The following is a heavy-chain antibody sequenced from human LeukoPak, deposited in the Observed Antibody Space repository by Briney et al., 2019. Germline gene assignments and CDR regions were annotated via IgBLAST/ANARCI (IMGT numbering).Heavy chain of an antibody. CDR2: IYYSGST. CDR1: GGSISSYY. CDR3: ARILGYCTNGVCYMNYFDY. D-gene: IGHD2-8*01. J-gene: IGHJ4*02. Sequence: SEILSLTCTVSGGSISSYYWSWIRQPPGKGLEWIGYIYYSGSTNYNPSLKSRVTISVDTSKNQFSLKLSSVTAADTAVYYCARILGYCTNGVCYMNYFDYWGQGTLVTVSS. V-gene: IGHV4-59*01.